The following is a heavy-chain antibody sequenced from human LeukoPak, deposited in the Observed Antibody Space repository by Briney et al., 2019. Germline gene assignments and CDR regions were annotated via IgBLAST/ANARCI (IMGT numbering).Heavy chain of an antibody. Sequence: GGSLRLSCAASGFTFSSYAMSWVRQAPGKGLEWVSAISGSGGSTYYADSVKGRFTISRDNTKNTLYLQMNSLRAEDTAVYYCAKDLRGEYFQHWGQGTLVTVSS. J-gene: IGHJ1*01. CDR2: ISGSGGST. CDR3: AKDLRGEYFQH. CDR1: GFTFSSYA. V-gene: IGHV3-23*01. D-gene: IGHD3-10*01.